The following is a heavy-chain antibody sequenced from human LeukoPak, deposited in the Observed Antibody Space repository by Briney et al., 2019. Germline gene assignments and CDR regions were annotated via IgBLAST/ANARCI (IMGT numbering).Heavy chain of an antibody. CDR2: ISAYNGNT. J-gene: IGHJ4*02. D-gene: IGHD1-26*01. CDR1: ASTFTSYG. CDR3: ARDEGATTNFDY. V-gene: IGHV1-18*01. Sequence: SGKAAWKVSASTFTSYGTSWERQAPGQGLEWMGWISAYNGNTNYAKKLQGRVTMTTDTSTSTAYMELRSLRSDDTAVYYCARDEGATTNFDYWGQGTLVTVSS.